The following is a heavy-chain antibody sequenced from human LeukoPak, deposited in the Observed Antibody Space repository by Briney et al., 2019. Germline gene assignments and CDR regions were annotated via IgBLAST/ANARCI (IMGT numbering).Heavy chain of an antibody. J-gene: IGHJ4*02. CDR1: GFTFRRFA. CDR2: IWGGGETT. CDR3: AQDWVDENSGIEY. Sequence: GGSLRLSCAASGFTFRRFAMSCVRQAPGKGLECVSAIWGGGETTYCADSVKGRFTISRDNSKNTLFLQMNSLRAEDTAIYYCAQDWVDENSGIEYWGQGTLVTVSS. V-gene: IGHV3-23*01. D-gene: IGHD6-19*01.